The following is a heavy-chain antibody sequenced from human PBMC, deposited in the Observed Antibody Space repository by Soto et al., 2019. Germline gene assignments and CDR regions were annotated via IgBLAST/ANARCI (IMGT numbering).Heavy chain of an antibody. CDR3: ASKQLVLGDGFDI. J-gene: IGHJ3*02. CDR1: GFTCSYYC. D-gene: IGHD6-13*01. CDR2: ISSSSSTI. V-gene: IGHV3-11*01. Sequence: KTGGSLRLSCAASGFTCSYYCMSWIRQSPGKGLEWVSYISSSSSTIYYADSVKGRFTISRDNAKNSLYLQMNSLRAEDTAVYYCASKQLVLGDGFDIWGQGTMVTVSS.